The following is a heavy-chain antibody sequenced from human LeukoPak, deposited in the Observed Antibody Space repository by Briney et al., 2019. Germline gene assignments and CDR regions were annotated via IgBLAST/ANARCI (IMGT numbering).Heavy chain of an antibody. CDR2: IYGGGST. V-gene: IGHV3-53*01. CDR1: GFTVSSSY. Sequence: GRSLRLSCAASGFTVSSSYLAWVRQAPGKGLEWISVIYGGGSTYSADSVKGRFTISRDNSKNALYLQMNSLRVEDTAVYYCARLLPASLHYFDCWGQGTLVTVSS. D-gene: IGHD2-15*01. J-gene: IGHJ4*02. CDR3: ARLLPASLHYFDC.